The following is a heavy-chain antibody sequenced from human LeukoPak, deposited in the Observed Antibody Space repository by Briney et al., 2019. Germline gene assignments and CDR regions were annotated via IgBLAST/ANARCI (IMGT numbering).Heavy chain of an antibody. CDR2: ISSSGSTI. CDR3: ARDPGHPYSGYVYYFDY. V-gene: IGHV3-48*04. D-gene: IGHD5-12*01. Sequence: GGSLRLSCAASGFTFSSYAMSWVRQAPGKGLEWVSYISSSGSTIYYADSVKGRFTISRDNAKNSLYLQMNSLRAEDTAVYYCARDPGHPYSGYVYYFDYWGQGTVVTVSS. J-gene: IGHJ4*02. CDR1: GFTFSSYA.